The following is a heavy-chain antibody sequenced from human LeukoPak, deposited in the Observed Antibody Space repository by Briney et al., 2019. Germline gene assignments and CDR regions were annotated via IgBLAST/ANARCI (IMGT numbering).Heavy chain of an antibody. CDR2: IYYSGST. CDR3: ARLILVPAAIYAFDI. D-gene: IGHD2-2*02. V-gene: IGHV4-59*01. CDR1: GGSINSYY. Sequence: SETLSLTCTVSGGSINSYYWNWIRQSPGKGLEWIGYIYYSGSTNYNPSLNSRVTISIDTSKNQFSLKLSSVTAADTAVYYCARLILVPAAIYAFDIWGQGTMVTVSS. J-gene: IGHJ3*02.